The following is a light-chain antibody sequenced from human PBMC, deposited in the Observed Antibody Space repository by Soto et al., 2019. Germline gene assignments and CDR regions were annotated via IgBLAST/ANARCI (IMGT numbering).Light chain of an antibody. CDR2: LAS. V-gene: IGKV3-20*01. J-gene: IGKJ1*01. Sequence: EIVLTQSPGTLSLSPGERATLSCRASQSVSSSYLAWYQQKPGQAPRLLIYLASSRATGIPDRFSGSGSGTEFTLPISRLEPEDFAVYYCQQYGSSPPWTFGQGTKVEIK. CDR3: QQYGSSPPWT. CDR1: QSVSSSY.